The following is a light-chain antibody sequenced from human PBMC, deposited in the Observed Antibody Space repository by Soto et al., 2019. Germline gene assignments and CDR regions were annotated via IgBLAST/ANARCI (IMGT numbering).Light chain of an antibody. CDR1: NSDVGKYNA. J-gene: IGLJ2*01. CDR3: CSYTSSGSVV. CDR2: EVN. Sequence: QSALTQPASESGSPGQSITISCTGTNSDVGKYNAVSWYQQHPGKAPKFIIYEVNKRPSGVSDRFSGSKSDNTASLTLSGLQAEDEADYYCCSYTSSGSVVFGGGTKLTVL. V-gene: IGLV2-23*02.